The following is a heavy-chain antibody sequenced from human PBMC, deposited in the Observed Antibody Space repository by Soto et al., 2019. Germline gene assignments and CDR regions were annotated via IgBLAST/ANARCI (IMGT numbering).Heavy chain of an antibody. CDR2: INEDGSEK. CDR3: ARDEVARRYFYYYYMDV. J-gene: IGHJ6*03. D-gene: IGHD6-6*01. Sequence: EVQLVESGGGLVQPGGSLRLSCAASGFTFSSYWMTWVRQAPGKGLEWVANINEDGSEKNYVDSVKGRFTISRDNAKNSLYLQLNSLTAEDTAVYYCARDEVARRYFYYYYMDVWGKGTTVTVSS. CDR1: GFTFSSYW. V-gene: IGHV3-7*01.